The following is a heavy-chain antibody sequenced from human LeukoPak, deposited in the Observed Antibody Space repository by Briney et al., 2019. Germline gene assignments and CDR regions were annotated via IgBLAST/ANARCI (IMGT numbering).Heavy chain of an antibody. CDR2: IYYSGST. Sequence: SETLSLTCTVSGGSISSGGYYWSWIRQHPGKALEWIGYIYYSGSTYYNPSLKSRVTISVDTSKNQFSLKLRSVTAADTAVYYCARVGGGLSSSSPDYYYYMDVWGKGTTVTVSS. V-gene: IGHV4-31*03. J-gene: IGHJ6*03. D-gene: IGHD6-6*01. CDR1: GGSISSGGYY. CDR3: ARVGGGLSSSSPDYYYYMDV.